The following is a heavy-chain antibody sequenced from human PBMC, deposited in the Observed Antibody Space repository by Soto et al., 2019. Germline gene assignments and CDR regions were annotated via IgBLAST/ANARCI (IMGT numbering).Heavy chain of an antibody. J-gene: IGHJ4*02. CDR1: GFSFGAYW. CDR3: ARGYDYLIDY. Sequence: GGSLRLSCAASGFSFGAYWINWVRQTPGKGLEWVANIDPDGNVKNYAESVKGRFTIPRDNAKNSLYLQMNSLRAEDTAVYSCARGYDYLIDYWGQGILVTVS. CDR2: IDPDGNVK. V-gene: IGHV3-7*01. D-gene: IGHD3-22*01.